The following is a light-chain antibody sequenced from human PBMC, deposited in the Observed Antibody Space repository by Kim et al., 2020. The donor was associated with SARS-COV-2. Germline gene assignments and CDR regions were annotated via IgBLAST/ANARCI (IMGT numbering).Light chain of an antibody. CDR2: VAS. V-gene: IGKV1D-12*01. CDR1: QNINPW. Sequence: AFVGDKVTISCRASQNINPWLAWYQQKPGKAPGLLIYVASRLQGGVPSRFSGSGSGTNFSLTINNLQPEDVATYFCQQASAFPIAFGQGTRLEIK. CDR3: QQASAFPIA. J-gene: IGKJ5*01.